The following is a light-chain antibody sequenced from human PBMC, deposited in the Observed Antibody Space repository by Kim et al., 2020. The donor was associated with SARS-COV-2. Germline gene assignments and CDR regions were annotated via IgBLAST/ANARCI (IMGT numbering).Light chain of an antibody. V-gene: IGKV3-20*01. Sequence: SPGEKDTHSCRASQRVSSNYLAWYQQRPGQAPRLLIYGASGRATGIPDRFSGSGSGTDFTLTISRLEPEDFAVYYCQQYVNSLWTFGQGTKVDIK. CDR1: QRVSSNY. CDR2: GAS. J-gene: IGKJ1*01. CDR3: QQYVNSLWT.